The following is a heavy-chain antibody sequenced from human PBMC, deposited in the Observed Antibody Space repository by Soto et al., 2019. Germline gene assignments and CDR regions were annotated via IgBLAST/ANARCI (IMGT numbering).Heavy chain of an antibody. D-gene: IGHD3-3*01. CDR1: GYTFTSYG. J-gene: IGHJ4*02. Sequence: ASVKVSCKASGYTFTSYGISWVRQAPGQGLEWMGWISAYNGNTNYAQKLQGRVTMTTDTSTSTANMELRSLRSDDTAVYYCARVGLYDFWSGERNYWGQGTLVTVSS. CDR2: ISAYNGNT. CDR3: ARVGLYDFWSGERNY. V-gene: IGHV1-18*01.